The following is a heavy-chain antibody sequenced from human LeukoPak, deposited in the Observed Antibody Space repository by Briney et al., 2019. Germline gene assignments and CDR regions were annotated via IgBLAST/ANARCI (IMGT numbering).Heavy chain of an antibody. J-gene: IGHJ4*02. Sequence: GGPLRLSCAACVFTFSIYGMHWVREAGDEGVEGVAVIWYDGSNKYYGDSVEGRFIICRDNANHPLYLQMNRVTAGHTAVYYCARIGHPDYWGRGT. V-gene: IGHV3-33*01. CDR3: ARIGHPDY. CDR1: VFTFSIYG. CDR2: IWYDGSNK.